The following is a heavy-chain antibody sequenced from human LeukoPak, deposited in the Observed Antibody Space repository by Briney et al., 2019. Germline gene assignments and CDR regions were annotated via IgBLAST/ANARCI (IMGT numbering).Heavy chain of an antibody. V-gene: IGHV4-34*01. CDR3: ARVGRGITMVRGVRSYYFDY. CDR2: INHSGST. D-gene: IGHD3-10*01. CDR1: GGSFSGYC. Sequence: SETLSLTCAVYGGSFSGYCWSWIRQPPGKGLEWIGEINHSGSTNYNPSLKSRVTISVDTSKNQFSLKLSSVTAADTAVYYCARVGRGITMVRGVRSYYFDYWGQGTLVTVSS. J-gene: IGHJ4*02.